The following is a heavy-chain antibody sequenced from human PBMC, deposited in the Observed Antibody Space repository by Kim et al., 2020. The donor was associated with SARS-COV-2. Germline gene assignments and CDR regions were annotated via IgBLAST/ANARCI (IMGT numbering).Heavy chain of an antibody. CDR2: INSDGSST. CDR3: ARVPGVIITMVRGVIPDYYGMDV. J-gene: IGHJ6*02. V-gene: IGHV3-74*01. Sequence: GGSLRLSCAASGFTFSSYWMHWVRQAPGKGLVWVSRINSDGSSTSYADSVKGRFTISRDNAKNTLYLQMNSLRAEDTAVYYCARVPGVIITMVRGVIPDYYGMDVWGQGTTVTVSS. CDR1: GFTFSSYW. D-gene: IGHD3-10*01.